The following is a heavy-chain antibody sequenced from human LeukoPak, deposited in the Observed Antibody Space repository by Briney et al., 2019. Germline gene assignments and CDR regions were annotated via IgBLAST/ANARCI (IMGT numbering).Heavy chain of an antibody. Sequence: GGSLRLSCVASGFIVSNNYMSWVRQAPGMGLEWVSSIYRGGSSFYADSVKGRFTISRDNSKNTLYLQMDSLRAEDTAVYYCASDLSTWFDWGQGTQVTVAS. CDR3: ASDLSTWFD. V-gene: IGHV3-66*01. J-gene: IGHJ4*02. CDR2: IYRGGSS. CDR1: GFIVSNNY. D-gene: IGHD6-13*01.